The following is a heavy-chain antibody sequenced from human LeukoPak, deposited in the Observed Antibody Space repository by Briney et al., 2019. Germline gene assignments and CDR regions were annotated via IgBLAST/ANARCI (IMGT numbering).Heavy chain of an antibody. CDR2: MNTNTGKT. Sequence: VASVKVSCKASGYTFTSYDIHWVRQATGQGLEWMGWMNTNTGKTDFAKKFQGRVTMTRNTSINTVYMELSSLRSEDTAVYYCARKLGAPHYFDFWGQGTLVTVSS. J-gene: IGHJ4*02. V-gene: IGHV1-8*01. D-gene: IGHD1-26*01. CDR3: ARKLGAPHYFDF. CDR1: GYTFTSYD.